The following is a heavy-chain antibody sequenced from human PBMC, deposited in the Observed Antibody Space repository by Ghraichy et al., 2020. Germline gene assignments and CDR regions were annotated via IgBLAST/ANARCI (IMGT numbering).Heavy chain of an antibody. V-gene: IGHV4-59*01. Sequence: SETLSLTCTVSGGSISPYYWNWIRQPPGKGLEWIWFIYYSGSTSYNSSLKSRVTMSVATSKNQFSLKLNSVTAAATAVYYCARGGSSSWYEGDYWGQGTLVTVSS. D-gene: IGHD6-13*01. CDR2: IYYSGST. CDR1: GGSISPYY. J-gene: IGHJ4*02. CDR3: ARGGSSSWYEGDY.